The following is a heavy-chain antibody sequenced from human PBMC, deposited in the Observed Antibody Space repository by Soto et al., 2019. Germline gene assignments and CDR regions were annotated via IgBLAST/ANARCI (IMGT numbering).Heavy chain of an antibody. D-gene: IGHD6-19*01. V-gene: IGHV4-39*01. CDR2: IYYSGTT. Sequence: PSETLSLTSTVSGVSISSSSYHWGWIRQPPGKGLEWIGSIYYSGTTYYNPSLKSRVTISVDTSKNQFSLKLSSVTAADTAVYYCARSISVAMDFWGQGTLVTVSS. J-gene: IGHJ4*02. CDR3: ARSISVAMDF. CDR1: GVSISSSSYH.